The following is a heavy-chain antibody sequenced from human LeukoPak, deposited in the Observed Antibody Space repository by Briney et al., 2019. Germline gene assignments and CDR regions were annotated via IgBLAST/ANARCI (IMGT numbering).Heavy chain of an antibody. Sequence: CSKAGECIVTRYGISRVRQALGKKHERIGWISAYNGNTNYAQKLQGRVTMTTDTSTSTAYMELRSLRSDDTAVYYCARAVYNWNYYYYYMDVWGKGTTVTVSS. CDR1: ECIVTRYG. J-gene: IGHJ6*03. D-gene: IGHD1-20*01. V-gene: IGHV1-18*01. CDR3: ARAVYNWNYYYYYMDV. CDR2: ISAYNGNT.